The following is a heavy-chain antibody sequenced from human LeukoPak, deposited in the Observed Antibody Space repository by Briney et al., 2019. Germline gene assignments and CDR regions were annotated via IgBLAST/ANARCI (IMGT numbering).Heavy chain of an antibody. V-gene: IGHV1-2*02. CDR3: ARVSPIQQLFFWFDP. D-gene: IGHD5-18*01. CDR2: INPNSGGT. J-gene: IGHJ5*02. CDR1: GYIFSYYY. Sequence: ASVKVSCKASGYIFSYYYMHWVRQAPGQGLEWLGWINPNSGGTNYAQHFQGRATLTWDTSINTAYMELSSLTSDDTAVYYCARVSPIQQLFFWFDPWGQGTLVTVSS.